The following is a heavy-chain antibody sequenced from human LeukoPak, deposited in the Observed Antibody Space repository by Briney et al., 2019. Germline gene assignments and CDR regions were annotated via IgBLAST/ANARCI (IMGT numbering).Heavy chain of an antibody. Sequence: GGSLRLSCAASGFTFSSYSMNWVRQAPGKGLEWVSYISSSSSAIYYADSVRGRFTVSRDNTKNSLYLQMNSLRAEDTAVYYCARDAPAEEQQGEGGQGTLVTVSS. CDR2: ISSSSSAI. V-gene: IGHV3-48*04. CDR3: ARDAPAEEQQGE. D-gene: IGHD6-13*01. CDR1: GFTFSSYS. J-gene: IGHJ4*02.